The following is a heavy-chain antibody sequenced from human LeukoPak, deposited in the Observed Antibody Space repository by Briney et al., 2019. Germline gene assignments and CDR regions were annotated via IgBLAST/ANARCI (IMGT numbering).Heavy chain of an antibody. Sequence: GGSLRLSCAASGFTFSSYAMSWVRQAPGKGLEWVSAISGSGGSTYYADSVKGRFTISRDNSKNTLYLQMNSLRDEATAVYYFAKGWGQYRRACHIWGQATMLSVPS. CDR3: AKGWGQYRRACHI. D-gene: IGHD6-6*01. J-gene: IGHJ3*02. CDR1: GFTFSSYA. V-gene: IGHV3-23*01. CDR2: ISGSGGST.